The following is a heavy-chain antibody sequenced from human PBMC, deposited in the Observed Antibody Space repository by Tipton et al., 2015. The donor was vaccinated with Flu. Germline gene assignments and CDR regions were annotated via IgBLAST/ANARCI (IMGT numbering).Heavy chain of an antibody. J-gene: IGHJ4*02. CDR3: ASASSPPNFDY. Sequence: SLRLSCAASGFTFSSYWMSWVRQAPGKGLEWVANIKQDGSEKYYVDSVKGRFTISRDNSKNTLYLQMNSLRAEDTAVYYCASASSPPNFDYWGQGTLVTVSS. D-gene: IGHD6-13*01. V-gene: IGHV3-7*03. CDR2: IKQDGSEK. CDR1: GFTFSSYW.